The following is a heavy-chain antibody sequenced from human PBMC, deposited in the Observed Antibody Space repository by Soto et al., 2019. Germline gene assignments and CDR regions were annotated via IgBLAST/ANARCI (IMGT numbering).Heavy chain of an antibody. V-gene: IGHV1-58*01. D-gene: IGHD6-19*01. J-gene: IGHJ6*02. CDR2: IVVGSGNT. Sequence: SVKVSCKASGFTFTSSAVQWVRQARGQRLEWIGWIVVGSGNTNYAQKFQERVTITRDMSTSTAYMELSSLRSEDTAVYYCAAGSGSGWYSPTYYYYGMDVWAKGPRSPSP. CDR3: AAGSGSGWYSPTYYYYGMDV. CDR1: GFTFTSSA.